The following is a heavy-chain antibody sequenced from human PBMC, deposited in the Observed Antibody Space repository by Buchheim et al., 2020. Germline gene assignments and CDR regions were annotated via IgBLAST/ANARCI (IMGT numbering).Heavy chain of an antibody. CDR3: ARVRVSSSWSGFDY. V-gene: IGHV3-48*03. Sequence: EVHLVESEGGLVQPGGSLRLSCAASGFTLSNYEMNWVRQAPGKGLEWVSYISSSGSTIYYADSVKGRFIISRDNAKNALLFQMNSLRAEDTAVYYCARVRVSSSWSGFDYWGHGTL. J-gene: IGHJ4*01. D-gene: IGHD6-13*01. CDR2: ISSSGSTI. CDR1: GFTLSNYE.